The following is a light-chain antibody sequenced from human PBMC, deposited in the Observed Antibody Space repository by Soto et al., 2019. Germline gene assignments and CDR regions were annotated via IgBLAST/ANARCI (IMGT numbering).Light chain of an antibody. CDR1: QSISSH. CDR3: QQRINWPLT. CDR2: GAS. V-gene: IGKV3-11*01. Sequence: EIVLTQSPATLSLSPGERATLYCRASQSISSHLAWYQQKPGQAPRRLIYGASNRATGIPARFSGSGSGTDFTLNLSSLEPEDFAFYYCQQRINWPLTFGGGTKVDIK. J-gene: IGKJ4*01.